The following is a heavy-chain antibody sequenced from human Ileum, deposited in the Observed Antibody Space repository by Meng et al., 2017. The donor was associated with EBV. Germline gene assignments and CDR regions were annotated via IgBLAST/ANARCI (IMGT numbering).Heavy chain of an antibody. CDR1: GYTLTSYA. D-gene: IGHD2-21*01. CDR2: MDAGDGNT. J-gene: IGHJ4*02. Sequence: HVQHVQLGDDGEEPGEPVKVFSKASGYTLTSYAMHWVRQAHGERLEWMGWMDAGDGNTEDTQKFQGRVTITSDTAASTAYMEWSSLRSVDTAVYDGARDIPSTKYFDYWGQGTLVTVSS. CDR3: ARDIPSTKYFDY. V-gene: IGHV1-3*01.